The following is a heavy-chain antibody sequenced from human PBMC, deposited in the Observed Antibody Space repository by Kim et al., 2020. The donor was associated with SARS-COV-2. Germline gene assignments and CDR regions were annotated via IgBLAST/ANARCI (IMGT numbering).Heavy chain of an antibody. Sequence: GGSLRLSCAASGFTFSSYSMNWVRQAPGKGLEWVSSISSSSSYIYYADSVKGRFTISRDNAKNSLYLQMNSLRAEDTAVYYCAGLPEYYYGSAYYFDYWGQGTLVSVSS. J-gene: IGHJ4*02. CDR2: ISSSSSYI. V-gene: IGHV3-21*01. CDR1: GFTFSSYS. D-gene: IGHD3-10*01. CDR3: AGLPEYYYGSAYYFDY.